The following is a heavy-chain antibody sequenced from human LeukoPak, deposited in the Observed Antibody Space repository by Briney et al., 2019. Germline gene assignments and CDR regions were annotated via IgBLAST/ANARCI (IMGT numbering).Heavy chain of an antibody. CDR3: ARFPLLYRYGSNWFDP. CDR1: GGSFSGYY. J-gene: IGHJ5*02. CDR2: INHSGST. V-gene: IGHV4-34*01. D-gene: IGHD5-18*01. Sequence: SETLSLTCAVYGGSFSGYYWSWIRQPPVKALEWIGEINHSGSTNYNPSLKSRVTISVDTSKNQFSLKLSSVTAADTAVYYCARFPLLYRYGSNWFDPWGQGTLVTVSS.